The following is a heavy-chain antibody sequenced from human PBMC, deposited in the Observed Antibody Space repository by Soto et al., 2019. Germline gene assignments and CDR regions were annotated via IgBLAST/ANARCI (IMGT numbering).Heavy chain of an antibody. V-gene: IGHV3-72*01. CDR3: VRAMYYTASSGYTPCFDY. D-gene: IGHD3-22*01. J-gene: IGHJ4*02. CDR1: GFSLSDHY. CDR2: SRDKAQGYST. Sequence: GGSPRLSCAASGFSLSDHYIDWVRQAPGKGLEWVGRSRDKAQGYSTEYAASVKGRFTTSRDDSKNSVLLQMNSLKTEDTAVYYCVRAMYYTASSGYTPCFDYWGQGTLVTVSS.